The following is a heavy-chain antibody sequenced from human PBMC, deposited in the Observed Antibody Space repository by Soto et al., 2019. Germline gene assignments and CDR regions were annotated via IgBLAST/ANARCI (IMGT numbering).Heavy chain of an antibody. V-gene: IGHV4-4*07. J-gene: IGHJ4*02. CDR3: ARGGQDFWSGPFDX. CDR1: GGSISNYF. CDR2: IDNSGST. D-gene: IGHD3-3*01. Sequence: PSETLSLTCTVSGGSISNYFCNWIRQPAGKGLEWIRSIDNSGSTNYHPSLKSRITTSADTSRKQFSLKLNSVTAADTAVYYCARGGQDFWSGPFDXWGQGALVTVSX.